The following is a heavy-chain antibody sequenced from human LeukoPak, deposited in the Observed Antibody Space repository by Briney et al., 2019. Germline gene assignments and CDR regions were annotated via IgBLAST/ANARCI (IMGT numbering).Heavy chain of an antibody. CDR2: ISGSGGST. Sequence: GGSLRLSCAVSGFTFSSDAMSWVRKAPGKGLELVSAISGSGGSTYYADSVQGRFTISRDNSKNTLYLQMNSLRAEATAVYYCAKDPGYDILTGYPPFDYWGQGTLVTVSS. CDR1: GFTFSSDA. J-gene: IGHJ4*02. V-gene: IGHV3-23*01. CDR3: AKDPGYDILTGYPPFDY. D-gene: IGHD3-9*01.